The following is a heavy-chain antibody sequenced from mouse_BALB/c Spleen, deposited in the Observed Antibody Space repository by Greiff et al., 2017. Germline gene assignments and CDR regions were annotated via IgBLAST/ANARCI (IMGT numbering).Heavy chain of an antibody. CDR3: ARDEYYAMDY. CDR1: GYTFTSYW. V-gene: IGHV1-69*02. CDR2: IDPSDSET. Sequence: QVQLQQPGAELVKPGAPVKLSCKASGYTFTSYWMNWVKQRPGRGLEWIGRIDPSDSETHYNQKFKDKATLTVDTSSSTAYIQLSSLTSEDSAVYYCARDEYYAMDYWGQGTSVTVSS. J-gene: IGHJ4*01.